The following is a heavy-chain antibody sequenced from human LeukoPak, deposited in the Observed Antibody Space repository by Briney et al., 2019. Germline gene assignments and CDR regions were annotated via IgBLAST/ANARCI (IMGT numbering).Heavy chain of an antibody. CDR2: INHSGST. CDR1: GESFSGYY. D-gene: IGHD3-16*01. Sequence: SETLSLTCAVYGESFSGYYWSWIRQPPGKGLEWIGEINHSGSTNYNPSLKSRVTISVDTSKNQFSLKLSSVTAADTAVYYCRALRLEFDYWGQGTLVTVSS. V-gene: IGHV4-34*01. CDR3: RALRLEFDY. J-gene: IGHJ4*02.